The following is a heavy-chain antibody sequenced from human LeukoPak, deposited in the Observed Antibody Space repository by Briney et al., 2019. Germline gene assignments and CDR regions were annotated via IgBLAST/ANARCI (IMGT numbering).Heavy chain of an antibody. J-gene: IGHJ3*01. CDR3: AKGGGIDAFDF. CDR2: ISGGSGSR. D-gene: IGHD3-10*01. V-gene: IGHV3-23*01. Sequence: GGSLRLSCAASGFTFSNYAMTWVRQAPGKGLEWVSTISGGSGSRDYGDSVKGRFTISRDNSKNTLYLQMNSLRAEDTALYYCAKGGGIDAFDFWGQGTMVTLSS. CDR1: GFTFSNYA.